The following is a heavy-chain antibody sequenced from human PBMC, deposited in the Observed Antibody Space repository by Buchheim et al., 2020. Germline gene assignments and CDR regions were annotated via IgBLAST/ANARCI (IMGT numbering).Heavy chain of an antibody. CDR2: IYYSGTT. J-gene: IGHJ5*01. D-gene: IGHD1-7*01. Sequence: QLQLQESGPGLVKPSETLSLTCTVSGGSMNSISYYWAWIRQPPGKGLEWIGSIYYSGTTYYNPTLSSRVTISADTSKNQFSLRLSSVTAADTAVYYCARDGGYNWSYGVWFDPWGQGTL. V-gene: IGHV4-39*07. CDR1: GGSMNSISYY. CDR3: ARDGGYNWSYGVWFDP.